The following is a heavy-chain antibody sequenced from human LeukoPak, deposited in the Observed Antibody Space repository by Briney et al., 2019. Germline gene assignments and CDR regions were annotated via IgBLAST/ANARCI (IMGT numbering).Heavy chain of an antibody. CDR2: VSGSGGNI. J-gene: IGHJ4*02. CDR3: AASLPNIVVVPATKGPFGY. D-gene: IGHD2-2*01. Sequence: SGGSLRLSCAASGFTFSSYTMSWVRQAPGKGLEWVSGVSGSGGNIHYADSVEGRFTISRDNSKNTLHLQMNSLRAEDTAVYYCAASLPNIVVVPATKGPFGYWGQGALVTVSS. CDR1: GFTFSSYT. V-gene: IGHV3-23*01.